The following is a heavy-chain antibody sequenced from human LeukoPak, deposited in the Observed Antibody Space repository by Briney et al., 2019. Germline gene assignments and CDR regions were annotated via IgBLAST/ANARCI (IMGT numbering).Heavy chain of an antibody. CDR1: GFNFNNYA. D-gene: IGHD6-13*01. V-gene: IGHV3-23*01. CDR3: AKGRLTSAIWYGFDH. Sequence: PGGSLRLSCAASGFNFNNYAMTWVRQAPGTGLERVSGVSGGDASTYYAESVKGRLTTSRDNSKRTLYLQISSLRGEDTAVYYCAKGRLTSAIWYGFDHWGQGTLVTVSS. CDR2: VSGGDAST. J-gene: IGHJ4*02.